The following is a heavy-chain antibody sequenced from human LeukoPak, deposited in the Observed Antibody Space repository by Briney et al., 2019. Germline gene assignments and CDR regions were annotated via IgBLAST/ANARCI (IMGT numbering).Heavy chain of an antibody. J-gene: IGHJ4*02. CDR2: ISWNSGSI. Sequence: GGSLRLSCAASGFTFDDYAMHWVRHAPGKGLEWVSGISWNSGSIGYADSVKGRFTISRDNAKNSLYLQMNSLRAEDTALYYCAKAYCSGGSCYVYYFDYWGQGTLVTVSS. V-gene: IGHV3-9*01. CDR1: GFTFDDYA. CDR3: AKAYCSGGSCYVYYFDY. D-gene: IGHD2-15*01.